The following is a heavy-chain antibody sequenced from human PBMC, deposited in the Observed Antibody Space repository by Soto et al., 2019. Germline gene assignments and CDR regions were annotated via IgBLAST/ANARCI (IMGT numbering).Heavy chain of an antibody. CDR2: ISGSGGST. D-gene: IGHD5-12*01. Sequence: GGSLRLSCAASGFTFSSYAMSWVRQAPGKGLEWVSAISGSGGSTYYADSVKGRFTISRDNSKNTLYLQMNSLRAEDTAVYYCAKGAARDSGYDNAVYYYYGMDVWGQGTTVTVSS. CDR1: GFTFSSYA. CDR3: AKGAARDSGYDNAVYYYYGMDV. V-gene: IGHV3-23*01. J-gene: IGHJ6*02.